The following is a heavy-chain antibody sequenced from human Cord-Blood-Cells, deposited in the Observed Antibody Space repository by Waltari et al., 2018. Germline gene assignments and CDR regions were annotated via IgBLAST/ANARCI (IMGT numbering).Heavy chain of an antibody. CDR3: ARIRRSSSWYKDDAFDI. J-gene: IGHJ3*02. CDR2: IFSNDEK. Sequence: QVTLKESGPVLVKPTETLPLTCTVSGFSLSTARMGVSWIRQPPGKALEWLAHIFSNDEKSYSTSLKSRLTISKDTSKSQVVLTMTNMDPVDTATYYCARIRRSSSWYKDDAFDIWGQGTMVTVSS. CDR1: GFSLSTARMG. V-gene: IGHV2-26*01. D-gene: IGHD6-13*01.